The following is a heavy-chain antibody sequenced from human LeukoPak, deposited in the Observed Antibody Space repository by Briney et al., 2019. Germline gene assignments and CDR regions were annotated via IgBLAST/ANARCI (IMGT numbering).Heavy chain of an antibody. V-gene: IGHV7-4-1*01. CDR3: DP. CDR1: GYTFTSYA. Sequence: ASVKVSCKASGYTFTSYAMNWVRQAPGQGLEWMGWINTNTGNPTYAQGFTGRFVFSLDTSVSTAYYCAREELAAADPYNWFDPWGQGTLVTVSS. D-gene: IGHD6-13*01. J-gene: IGHJ5*02. CDR2: INTNTGNP.